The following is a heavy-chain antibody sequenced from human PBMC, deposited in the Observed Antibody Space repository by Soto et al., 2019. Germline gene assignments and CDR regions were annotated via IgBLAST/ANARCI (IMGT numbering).Heavy chain of an antibody. V-gene: IGHV4-39*01. CDR1: GGSISSSSYY. Sequence: QLQLQESGPGLVKPSETLSLTCTVSGGSISSSSYYWGWIRQPPGKGLEWIGSIYYSGSTYYNPSLKSRVTIPVATSKNQFSLKLSSVTAADPAVYYCARRGGVAAALWGYWGQGTLVTVSS. CDR2: IYYSGST. D-gene: IGHD6-13*01. CDR3: ARRGGVAAALWGY. J-gene: IGHJ4*02.